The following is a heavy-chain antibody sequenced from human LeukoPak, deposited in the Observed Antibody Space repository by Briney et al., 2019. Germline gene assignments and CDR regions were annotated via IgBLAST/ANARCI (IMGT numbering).Heavy chain of an antibody. CDR3: ARQAYENSVAHLDY. CDR2: IDPSDSYT. Sequence: KPGESLRISCKGSGYTFTSYWISWVRQMPGKRLELMGTIDPSDSYTNYSPSFKGHVTISADKSISTASLQWSSLKASDTAIYYCARQAYENSVAHLDYWGQGTLVTVSS. V-gene: IGHV5-10-1*01. CDR1: GYTFTSYW. J-gene: IGHJ4*02. D-gene: IGHD3-22*01.